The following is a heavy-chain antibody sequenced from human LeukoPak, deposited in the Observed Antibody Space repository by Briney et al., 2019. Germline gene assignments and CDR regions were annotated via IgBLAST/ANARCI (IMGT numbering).Heavy chain of an antibody. J-gene: IGHJ4*02. Sequence: PSETLSLICTVSGGSIRSSYDYWGWIRQPPGKGLEWIGTIYYSGSTYYNPSLKSRVTISIDTSNNQFSLKLSSVTAPDTAVYYCARHEDRNRYFDHWGQGTLVTVSS. CDR3: ARHEDRNRYFDH. D-gene: IGHD1-14*01. CDR2: IYYSGST. CDR1: GGSIRSSYDY. V-gene: IGHV4-39*01.